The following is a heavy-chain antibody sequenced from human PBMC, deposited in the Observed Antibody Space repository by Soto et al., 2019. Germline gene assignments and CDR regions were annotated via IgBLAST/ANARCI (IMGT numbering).Heavy chain of an antibody. J-gene: IGHJ5*02. CDR2: ISYDGSNK. CDR1: GFTFSSYG. V-gene: IGHV3-30*18. D-gene: IGHD3-10*01. CDR3: AKDFSGLGFDP. Sequence: QVQLVESGGGVVQPGRSLRLSCAASGFTFSSYGMHWVRQAPGKGLEWVAVISYDGSNKYYADSVKGRFTISRDNSKNTLYLQMNSLRAEDTAVYYCAKDFSGLGFDPWGQGTLVTVSS.